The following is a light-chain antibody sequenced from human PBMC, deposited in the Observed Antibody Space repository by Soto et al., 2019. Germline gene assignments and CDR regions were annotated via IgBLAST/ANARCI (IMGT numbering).Light chain of an antibody. Sequence: DIQMTQAPSTLSASAGDRVTITCRASQSINSWLAWYQQKPGKAPKLLIFKASSLESGVPSRFSGSGSGTEFTLTISSLQPDDFATYYCQQYNSYWTFGQGTKVDIK. CDR3: QQYNSYWT. J-gene: IGKJ1*01. CDR1: QSINSW. CDR2: KAS. V-gene: IGKV1-5*03.